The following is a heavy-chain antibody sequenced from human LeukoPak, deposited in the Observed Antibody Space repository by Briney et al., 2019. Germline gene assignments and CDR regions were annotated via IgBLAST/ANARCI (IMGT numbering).Heavy chain of an antibody. J-gene: IGHJ5*02. CDR3: ARGIAAAAPANWFDP. CDR2: IFYSGST. CDR1: GYSISSGYY. D-gene: IGHD6-13*01. V-gene: IGHV4-61*01. Sequence: SETLSLTCTVSGYSISSGYYWGWIRQPPGKGLEWIGYIFYSGSTNYNPSLKSRVIISLDTSKNQFSLRLTSVTAADTAMYYCARGIAAAAPANWFDPWGQGTLVTVSS.